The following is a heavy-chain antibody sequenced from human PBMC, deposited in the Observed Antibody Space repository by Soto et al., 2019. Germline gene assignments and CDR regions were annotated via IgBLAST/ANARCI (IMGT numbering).Heavy chain of an antibody. CDR3: ARDIGRSLTGTTNQPSGY. CDR2: IKQDGSEK. D-gene: IGHD1-7*01. CDR1: GFTFSSYW. V-gene: IGHV3-7*01. Sequence: GGSLRLSCAASGFTFSSYWMSWVRQAPGKGLEWVANIKQDGSEKYYVDSVKGRFTISRDNAKNSLYLQMNSLRAEDTAVYYCARDIGRSLTGTTNQPSGYWGQGTLVTVSS. J-gene: IGHJ4*02.